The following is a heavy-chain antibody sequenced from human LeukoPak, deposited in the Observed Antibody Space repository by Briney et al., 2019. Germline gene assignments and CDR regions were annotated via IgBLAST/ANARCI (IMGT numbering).Heavy chain of an antibody. J-gene: IGHJ6*04. V-gene: IGHV4-4*09. CDR3: ARFTYTTRPSDV. CDR2: IYSSGST. Sequence: SETLSLTCSVSGGSISGFYWSWIRQPPGQTLEWIGYIYSSGSTNYNPSLQSRVTMSVDTSVNQFSLRLSSVAAADTAVYYCARFTYTTRPSDVWGKGTTVTVSS. D-gene: IGHD3-16*01. CDR1: GGSISGFY.